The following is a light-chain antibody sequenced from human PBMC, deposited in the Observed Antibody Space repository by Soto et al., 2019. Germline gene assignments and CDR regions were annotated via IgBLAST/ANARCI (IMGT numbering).Light chain of an antibody. Sequence: QSALTQPPSASGSPGQSVTISCTGTSSDVGAYNYVSWYQQLPGKAPKLIIYEVSKRPSGVPDRFSGSKSGNTASLTVSGLQAEDEADYYCTSYAGNYSFLYVFGTGTKVTVL. CDR2: EVS. CDR1: SSDVGAYNY. CDR3: TSYAGNYSFLYV. J-gene: IGLJ1*01. V-gene: IGLV2-8*01.